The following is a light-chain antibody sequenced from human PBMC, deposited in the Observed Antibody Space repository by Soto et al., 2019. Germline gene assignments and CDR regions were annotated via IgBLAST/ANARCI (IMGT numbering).Light chain of an antibody. V-gene: IGLV2-8*01. CDR3: SSYAGSNKRV. Sequence: QSVLTQPPSASGSPGQSVTISCTGTSSDIGGYDYVSWYQQHPGKAPKVMIYEVNKRPSGVPDRFSGSKSGNTASLTVSGLQAEDEADYYCSSYAGSNKRVFGGGTKVTVL. CDR1: SSDIGGYDY. CDR2: EVN. J-gene: IGLJ3*02.